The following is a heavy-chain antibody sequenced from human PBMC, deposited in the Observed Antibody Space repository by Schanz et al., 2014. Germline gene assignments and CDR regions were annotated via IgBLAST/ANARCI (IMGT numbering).Heavy chain of an antibody. V-gene: IGHV3-21*01. CDR3: VPMSIAAH. J-gene: IGHJ4*02. Sequence: EVQLLESGGGLVQPGGSLRLSCAASGFTFSSYAMTWVRQAPGKGLDWVSSISSTSSYIFYADSVKGRFTISRDNAKNSLYLQMNSLRAEDTAVYYCVPMSIAAHWGQGTLXTVSS. CDR2: ISSTSSYI. CDR1: GFTFSSYA. D-gene: IGHD6-6*01.